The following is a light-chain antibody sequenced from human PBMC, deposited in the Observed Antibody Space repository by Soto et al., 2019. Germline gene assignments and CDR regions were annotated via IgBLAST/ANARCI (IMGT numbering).Light chain of an antibody. Sequence: EIVMTQSPASLSVSPGERATLSCRASQSVSSNLAWYQQKPGQAPRLLIYGTFIRATGIPARFSGSGSGTESTLTISSLQSEDFAVYYCQQYNNWPRGFGQGTKVDIK. CDR3: QQYNNWPRG. J-gene: IGKJ1*01. CDR2: GTF. V-gene: IGKV3-15*01. CDR1: QSVSSN.